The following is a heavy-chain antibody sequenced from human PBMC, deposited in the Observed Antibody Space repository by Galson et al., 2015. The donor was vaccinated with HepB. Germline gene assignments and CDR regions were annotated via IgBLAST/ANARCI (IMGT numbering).Heavy chain of an antibody. J-gene: IGHJ2*01. CDR3: AKKDTISVVCYFDL. CDR1: GFTFSSYA. V-gene: IGHV3-23*01. CDR2: ISGSGGST. Sequence: SLRLSCAASGFTFSSYAMSWVRQAPGKGLEWVSAISGSGGSTYYADSVRGRFTISRDNSKNTLYLQMNSLRAEDTAVYYCAKKDTISVVCYFDLWGRGTLDTVSS. D-gene: IGHD3-3*01.